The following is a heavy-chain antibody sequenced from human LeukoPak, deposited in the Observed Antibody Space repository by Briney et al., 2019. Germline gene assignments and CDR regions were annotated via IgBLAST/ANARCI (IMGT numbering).Heavy chain of an antibody. Sequence: ASVKVSCKASGYTFTGYYMHWVRQAPGQGLKWMGRINPNSGGTNYAQKFQGRVTMTRDTSISTAYMELSRLRSDDTAVYYCARVGTWCSGGSCYWWFDPWGQGTLVTVSS. J-gene: IGHJ5*02. CDR2: INPNSGGT. CDR1: GYTFTGYY. D-gene: IGHD2-15*01. CDR3: ARVGTWCSGGSCYWWFDP. V-gene: IGHV1-2*06.